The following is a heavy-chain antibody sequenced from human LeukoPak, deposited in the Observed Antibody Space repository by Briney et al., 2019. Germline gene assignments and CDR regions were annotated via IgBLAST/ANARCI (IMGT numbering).Heavy chain of an antibody. CDR3: AKDPYRVVVATGNYLDP. V-gene: IGHV3-30*18. D-gene: IGHD2-15*01. CDR2: ISRDGSNI. Sequence: GGSLRLSCAASGFTFSSYGMHWVRQAPGKGLEWVAVISRDGSNIYYGGSVKGRFSISRDNSKNTLYLQMNSLRVEDTAVYYCAKDPYRVVVATGNYLDPWGQGTLVTVSS. J-gene: IGHJ5*02. CDR1: GFTFSSYG.